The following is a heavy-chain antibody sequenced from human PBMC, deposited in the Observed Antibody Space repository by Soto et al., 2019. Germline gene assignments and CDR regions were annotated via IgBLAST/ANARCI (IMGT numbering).Heavy chain of an antibody. Sequence: GSLRLSCAASGFTFSSYAMSWVRQAPGKGLEWVSAISGSGGSTYYADSVKGRFTISRDNSKNTLYLQMNSLRAEDTAVYYCAKDPIETYYYDSSGYYWGQGTLVTVSS. V-gene: IGHV3-23*01. D-gene: IGHD3-22*01. CDR1: GFTFSSYA. CDR2: ISGSGGST. J-gene: IGHJ4*02. CDR3: AKDPIETYYYDSSGYY.